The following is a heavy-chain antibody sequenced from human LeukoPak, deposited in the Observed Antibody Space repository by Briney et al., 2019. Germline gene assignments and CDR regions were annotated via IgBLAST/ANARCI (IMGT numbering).Heavy chain of an antibody. D-gene: IGHD6-19*01. Sequence: GGSLRLSCAASGFIISSYSMNWVRQAPGKGLEWVSYISSSSSTIYYADSVKGRFTISRDNAKNSLYLQMNSLRTEDTALYYCAILEAGPYYFDYWGQGTLVTVSS. CDR1: GFIISSYS. CDR2: ISSSSSTI. CDR3: AILEAGPYYFDY. V-gene: IGHV3-48*04. J-gene: IGHJ4*02.